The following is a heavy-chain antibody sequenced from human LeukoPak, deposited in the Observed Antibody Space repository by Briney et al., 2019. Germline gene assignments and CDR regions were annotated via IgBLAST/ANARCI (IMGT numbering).Heavy chain of an antibody. CDR2: IRAKTYGGTT. CDR3: ARADYGGNAGGF. Sequence: GGSRRLSCTASGFTFGDYAMSWFRQAPGKGLEWVGFIRAKTYGGTTQYAASVKDRFTISRDDSKSIAYLQMNSLKTEDTAVYYCARADYGGNAGGFWGQGTLVTVSS. J-gene: IGHJ4*02. D-gene: IGHD4-23*01. V-gene: IGHV3-49*03. CDR1: GFTFGDYA.